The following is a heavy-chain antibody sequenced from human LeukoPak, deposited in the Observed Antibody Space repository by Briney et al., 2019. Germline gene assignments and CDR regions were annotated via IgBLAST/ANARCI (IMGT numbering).Heavy chain of an antibody. J-gene: IGHJ4*02. CDR3: ARQRRIAALDY. D-gene: IGHD6-6*01. Sequence: PGGSLGLSCAASGFTFSSYSMNWVRQAPGKGLEWVSYISSSSSTIYYADSVKGRFTISRDNAKNSLYLQMNSLRAEDTAVYYCARQRRIAALDYWGQGTLVTVSS. CDR1: GFTFSSYS. CDR2: ISSSSSTI. V-gene: IGHV3-48*01.